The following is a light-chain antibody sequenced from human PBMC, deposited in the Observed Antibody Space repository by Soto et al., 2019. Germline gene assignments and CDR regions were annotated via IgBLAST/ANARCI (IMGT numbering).Light chain of an antibody. CDR2: EAS. CDR3: QQRYSWPLT. CDR1: QSVRGF. Sequence: EVVLTQSPATLSLSPGERAILSCRASQSVRGFLAWYQHRPGQAPRLVIYEASNRATGIPARFSGGGYGTDFTLTISSLEPEDFAIYYCQQRYSWPLTFGGGTRAEIK. J-gene: IGKJ4*01. V-gene: IGKV3-11*01.